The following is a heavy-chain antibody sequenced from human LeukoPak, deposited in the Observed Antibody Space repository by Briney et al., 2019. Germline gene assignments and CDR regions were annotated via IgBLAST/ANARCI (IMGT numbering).Heavy chain of an antibody. CDR2: ISGSGGST. Sequence: QPGGSLRLSCAASGFTLSSYAMSWARQAPGEGLEWVSDISGSGGSTYYADSVKGRFTISRDNSKNTLYLQMNSLRADDTAVYYCAEVSGNSYYYFDYWGQGTLVTVSS. V-gene: IGHV3-23*01. CDR1: GFTLSSYA. CDR3: AEVSGNSYYYFDY. D-gene: IGHD6-19*01. J-gene: IGHJ4*02.